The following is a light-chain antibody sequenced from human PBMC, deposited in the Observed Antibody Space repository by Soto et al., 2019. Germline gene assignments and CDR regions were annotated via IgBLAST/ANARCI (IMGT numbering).Light chain of an antibody. CDR3: QQYQTSPPSFT. CDR1: QSLTSDY. Sequence: EIVLTQSPGTLSLSPGERATLSCRASQSLTSDYLAWYQQKPGQAPRLLIYGASSRAAGIPDRFSGSGSGTDVTLTISRREPEDFAVYYCQQYQTSPPSFTFGHGTKLEI. V-gene: IGKV3-20*01. J-gene: IGKJ2*01. CDR2: GAS.